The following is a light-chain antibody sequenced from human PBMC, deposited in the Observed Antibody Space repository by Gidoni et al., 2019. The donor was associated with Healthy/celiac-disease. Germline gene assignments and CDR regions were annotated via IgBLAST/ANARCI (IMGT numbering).Light chain of an antibody. V-gene: IGKV3-20*01. Sequence: EIVLTQSPGTLSLSPGERATLSCRASQSVSSSYLAWYQQKPGQAPRLLIYGASSRATGIPDRFSGSGSGTDFTLTISRLVPEDFAVYYCQQYGSSRRTFGQXTKVEIK. CDR1: QSVSSSY. J-gene: IGKJ1*01. CDR2: GAS. CDR3: QQYGSSRRT.